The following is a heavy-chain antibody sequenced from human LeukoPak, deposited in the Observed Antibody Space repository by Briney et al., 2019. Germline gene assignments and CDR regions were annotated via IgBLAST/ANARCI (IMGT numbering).Heavy chain of an antibody. CDR3: AREGDSSGYFYAFDI. V-gene: IGHV1-18*01. CDR2: ICAYNGNT. CDR1: VYTFTSYG. J-gene: IGHJ3*02. D-gene: IGHD3-22*01. Sequence: ASVKVSCKASVYTFTSYGISWVRQAPGQGLEWMGWICAYNGNTNYAQKLQGRVTTTADKSTSTAYMELSSLRSEDTAVYYCAREGDSSGYFYAFDIWGQGTMVTVSS.